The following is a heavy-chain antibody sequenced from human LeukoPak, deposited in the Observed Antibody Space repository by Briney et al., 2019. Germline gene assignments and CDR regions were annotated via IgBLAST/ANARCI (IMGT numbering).Heavy chain of an antibody. CDR3: VKEPIMGYSGRRSQNYYYYMDV. J-gene: IGHJ6*03. D-gene: IGHD1-26*01. V-gene: IGHV3-66*01. Sequence: PGGSLRLSCAASGFTVSSNYMSWVRQAPGKGLEWVSVIYSGDNTYYADSVKGRFTITRDNSKNTLYLQMNSLRAEDTAVYYCVKEPIMGYSGRRSQNYYYYMDVWGKGTTVTVSS. CDR2: IYSGDNT. CDR1: GFTVSSNY.